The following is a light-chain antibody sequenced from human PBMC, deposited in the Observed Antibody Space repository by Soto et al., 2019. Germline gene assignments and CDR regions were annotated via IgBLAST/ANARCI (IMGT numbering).Light chain of an antibody. Sequence: VLTQPPSVSAAPGQKVTISCSGSSSNIGNNYVSWYQQLPGTAPKLLIYDNNKRPSGIPDRFSGSKPGTSATLGITGLQTGDEADYYCGTWDSSLSAVVFGGGTKVTV. CDR2: DNN. CDR3: GTWDSSLSAVV. CDR1: SSNIGNNY. J-gene: IGLJ2*01. V-gene: IGLV1-51*01.